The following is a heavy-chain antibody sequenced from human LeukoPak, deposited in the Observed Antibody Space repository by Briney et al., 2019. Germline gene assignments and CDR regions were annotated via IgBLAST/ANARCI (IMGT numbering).Heavy chain of an antibody. J-gene: IGHJ5*02. Sequence: SETLSLTCAVYGGSFSGYYWSWIRQPPGKGLEGIGEINHSGSTNYNPSLKRRVTISVDTSKNQFSLKLSSVAAADTAVYYCARGHSGSNWFDPWGQGTLVTVSS. CDR3: ARGHSGSNWFDP. D-gene: IGHD1-26*01. CDR1: GGSFSGYY. V-gene: IGHV4-34*01. CDR2: INHSGST.